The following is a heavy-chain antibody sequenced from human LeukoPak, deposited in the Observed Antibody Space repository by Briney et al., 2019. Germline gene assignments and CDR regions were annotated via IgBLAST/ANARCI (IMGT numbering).Heavy chain of an antibody. CDR1: GFTFSSYA. Sequence: GRSLRLSCAASGFTFSSYAMHWVRQAPGKGLEWVAVISYDGSNKYYADSVKGRFTISRDNSKNTLYLQMNSLRAEDTAVYYCARESDKGVTTYYFDYWGQGTLVTVSS. CDR2: ISYDGSNK. V-gene: IGHV3-30-3*01. CDR3: ARESDKGVTTYYFDY. D-gene: IGHD4-17*01. J-gene: IGHJ4*02.